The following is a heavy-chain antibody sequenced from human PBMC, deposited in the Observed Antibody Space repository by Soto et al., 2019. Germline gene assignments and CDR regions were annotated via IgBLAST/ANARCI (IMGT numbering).Heavy chain of an antibody. J-gene: IGHJ4*02. V-gene: IGHV3-30*18. D-gene: IGHD5-12*01. Sequence: QVQLVESGGGVVQPGRSLRLSCAASGFTFSSYGMHWVRQAPGKGLEWVAVISYDGSNKYYADSGKGRFTISRDNSKNTLYLQMNSLRAEDTAVYYCAKEWLRFFDYWGQGTLVTVSS. CDR3: AKEWLRFFDY. CDR1: GFTFSSYG. CDR2: ISYDGSNK.